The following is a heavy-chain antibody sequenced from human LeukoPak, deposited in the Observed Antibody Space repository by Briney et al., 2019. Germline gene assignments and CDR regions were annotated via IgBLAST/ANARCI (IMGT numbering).Heavy chain of an antibody. J-gene: IGHJ6*03. CDR1: GYTFTSYA. CDR3: ARTIAAAAIYHYYYMDV. Sequence: ASVKVSCKASGYTFTSYAMNWVRQAPGQGLEWMGWINTNTGNPTYAQGFTGRFVFSLDTSVSTAYLQISSLKAEDTAVYYCARTIAAAAIYHYYYMDVWGKGTTVTVSS. V-gene: IGHV7-4-1*02. D-gene: IGHD6-13*01. CDR2: INTNTGNP.